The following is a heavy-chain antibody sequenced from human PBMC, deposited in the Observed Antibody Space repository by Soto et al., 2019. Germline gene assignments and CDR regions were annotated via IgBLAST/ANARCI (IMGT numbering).Heavy chain of an antibody. J-gene: IGHJ6*02. Sequence: QVQLVQSGAEVKKPGSSVKVSCKASGGTFSSYAISWVRQAPGQGLEWMGGIIPIFGTANYAQKFQGRVTITADESTSTAYMELSSLRSEDTAVYYCASSHDYGDYEGYYYGMDVWDQGTTVTVSS. CDR2: IIPIFGTA. CDR3: ASSHDYGDYEGYYYGMDV. V-gene: IGHV1-69*12. CDR1: GGTFSSYA. D-gene: IGHD4-17*01.